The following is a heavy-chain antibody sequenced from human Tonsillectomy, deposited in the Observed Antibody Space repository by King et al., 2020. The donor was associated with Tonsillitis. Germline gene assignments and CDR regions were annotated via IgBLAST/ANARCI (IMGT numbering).Heavy chain of an antibody. V-gene: IGHV3-48*04. Sequence: EVQLVESGGASVQPGGSLRLSCEASISTISGYNMNWVRQAPGKGLEWISYLSANTKGKYYADSVKGRFTISRDNAKNSLYLQMNSLRTEDTAMYYCARDDYDNSVYPSWGQGTLVTVSS. CDR3: ARDDYDNSVYPS. CDR1: ISTISGYN. CDR2: LSANTKGK. D-gene: IGHD3-22*01. J-gene: IGHJ4*02.